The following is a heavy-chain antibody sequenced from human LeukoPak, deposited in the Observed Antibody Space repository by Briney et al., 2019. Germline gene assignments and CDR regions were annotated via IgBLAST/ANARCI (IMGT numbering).Heavy chain of an antibody. J-gene: IGHJ3*02. Sequence: PSETLSLTCAVYGGSFSGYYWSWIRQPPGKGLELIGEINHSGSTNYNPSLKSRVTISVDTSKNQFSLKLNSVTAADPAVYYCARRDFWSGYYMPDAFDIWGQGTMVTVSS. D-gene: IGHD3-3*01. V-gene: IGHV4-34*01. CDR3: ARRDFWSGYYMPDAFDI. CDR2: INHSGST. CDR1: GGSFSGYY.